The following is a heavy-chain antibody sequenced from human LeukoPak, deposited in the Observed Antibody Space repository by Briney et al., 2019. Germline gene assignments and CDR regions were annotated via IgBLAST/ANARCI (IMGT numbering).Heavy chain of an antibody. D-gene: IGHD3-22*01. CDR3: ARGGYYYDTTGSPGDY. Sequence: GTSLRLSCVVSGFTLTNYALHWVRQAPGKGLEWVAVISYAGTNKYYADSVKGRFTISRDISKNTVYLHMDSLRDEDTAVYFRARGGYYYDTTGSPGDYWGQGTLVTVSS. V-gene: IGHV3-30-3*01. CDR1: GFTLTNYA. CDR2: ISYAGTNK. J-gene: IGHJ4*02.